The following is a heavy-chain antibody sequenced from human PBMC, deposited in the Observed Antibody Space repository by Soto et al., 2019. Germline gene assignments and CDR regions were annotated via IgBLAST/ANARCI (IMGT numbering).Heavy chain of an antibody. CDR3: ARARVLAGMDV. V-gene: IGHV3-7*03. CDR2: IKQDGSEK. J-gene: IGHJ6*02. Sequence: EVQLVESGGGLVQPGGSLRLSCAASGFTFSSYWMSWVRQAPGKGLEWSANIKQDGSEKYYVDSVKGRFTISRANAKNSLYLQMNSLRAEDTAVYYWARARVLAGMDVWGQGTTVAVSS. D-gene: IGHD2-8*01. CDR1: GFTFSSYW.